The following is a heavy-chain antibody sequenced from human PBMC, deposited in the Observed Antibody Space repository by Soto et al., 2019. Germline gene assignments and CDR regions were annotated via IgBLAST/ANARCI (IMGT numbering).Heavy chain of an antibody. J-gene: IGHJ6*03. CDR3: ARVIAAARPSYYYYMDV. Sequence: ASVKVSCKASGDTFTSYDINWVRQATGQGLEWMGWMNPNSGNTGYAQKFQGRVTMTRNTSISTAYMELSSLRSEDTAVYYCARVIAAARPSYYYYMDVWGKGTTVTVSS. D-gene: IGHD6-6*01. CDR2: MNPNSGNT. V-gene: IGHV1-8*01. CDR1: GDTFTSYD.